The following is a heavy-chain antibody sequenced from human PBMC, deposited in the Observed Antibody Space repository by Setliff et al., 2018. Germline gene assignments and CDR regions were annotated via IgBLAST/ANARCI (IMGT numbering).Heavy chain of an antibody. Sequence: SETLSLTCTVSGASVNSGYDNWNWLRQPAGKGLEWIGHINRRGSTNYYNASLKSRLTISVDTSKNQFSLKLRSVTAADTAVYYCARTRTYRYFDYWGQGILVTVSS. CDR2: INRRGST. D-gene: IGHD1-26*01. J-gene: IGHJ4*02. V-gene: IGHV4-61*09. CDR3: ARTRTYRYFDY. CDR1: GASVNSGYDN.